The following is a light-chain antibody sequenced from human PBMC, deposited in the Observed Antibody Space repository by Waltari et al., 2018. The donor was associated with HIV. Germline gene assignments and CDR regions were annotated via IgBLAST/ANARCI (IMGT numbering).Light chain of an antibody. J-gene: IGLJ2*01. Sequence: SYELTQPPSVSVSPGQTASITCSGDKLGHKYACWYQQKPGQSPMLVIYQDSKRPSGIPELFSGSNSWNTATLTIRGTQAMDEADYYCQSWDSYTLVVFGGGTKLTVL. V-gene: IGLV3-1*01. CDR2: QDS. CDR3: QSWDSYTLVV. CDR1: KLGHKY.